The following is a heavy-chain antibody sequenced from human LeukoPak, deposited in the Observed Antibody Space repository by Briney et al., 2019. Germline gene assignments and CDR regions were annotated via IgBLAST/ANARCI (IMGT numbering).Heavy chain of an antibody. CDR1: GFTFTTYG. D-gene: IGHD3-10*02. CDR3: AELGITMIGGV. V-gene: IGHV3-48*03. Sequence: GGSLRLSCAASGFTFTTYGMHWVRQAPGKGLEWVSYISSSGSTIYYADSVKGRFTISRDNAKNSLYLQMNSLRAEDTAVYYCAELGITMIGGVWGKGTTVTISS. CDR2: ISSSGSTI. J-gene: IGHJ6*04.